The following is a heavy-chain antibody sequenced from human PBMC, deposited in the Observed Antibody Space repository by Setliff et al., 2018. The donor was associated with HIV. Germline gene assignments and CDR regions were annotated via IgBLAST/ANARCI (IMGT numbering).Heavy chain of an antibody. CDR2: VYFSGDA. CDR3: ARDLASSYFDF. Sequence: SLTCTVSGASIDRFFWSWIRQPPGKGLEWIGNVYFSGDATYNPSLRSRVSISIQTSRSQFSLTLRSVTAADTATYYCARDLASSYFDFWGQGALVTVSS. J-gene: IGHJ4*02. D-gene: IGHD3-16*01. CDR1: GASIDRFF. V-gene: IGHV4-59*01.